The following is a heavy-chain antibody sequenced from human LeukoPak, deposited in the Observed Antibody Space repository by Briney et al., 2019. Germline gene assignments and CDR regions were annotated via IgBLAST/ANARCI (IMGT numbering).Heavy chain of an antibody. D-gene: IGHD6-19*01. Sequence: GGSLRLSCAASGFTFSSYSMNWVRQAPGKGLEWVSFTSSSSSYIYYADSVKGRFTVSRDNAKNSLYLQMDSLRAEDTAVYYCARGAVAATGYFDYWGQGTLVTVSS. J-gene: IGHJ4*02. CDR3: ARGAVAATGYFDY. CDR2: TSSSSSYI. CDR1: GFTFSSYS. V-gene: IGHV3-21*01.